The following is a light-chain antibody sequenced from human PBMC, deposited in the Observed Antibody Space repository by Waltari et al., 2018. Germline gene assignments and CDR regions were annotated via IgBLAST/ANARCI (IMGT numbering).Light chain of an antibody. CDR3: QNHERLPAT. CDR2: GAS. V-gene: IGKV3-20*01. Sequence: EIVLTQSPGTLSLSPGESATLSCRTSQSVTRALAWYQQKPGQAPRLLIYGASNRATGIPDRFSGSGSGTDFSLTISSLEPEDFAVYYCQNHERLPATFGQGTKVEIK. J-gene: IGKJ1*01. CDR1: QSVTRA.